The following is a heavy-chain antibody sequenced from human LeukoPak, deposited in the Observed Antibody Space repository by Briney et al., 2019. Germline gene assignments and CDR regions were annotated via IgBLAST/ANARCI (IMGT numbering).Heavy chain of an antibody. CDR1: GFTVSSNY. V-gene: IGHV3-66*01. D-gene: IGHD5-18*01. J-gene: IGHJ3*02. CDR2: IYSGGST. Sequence: GGSLRLSCAASGFTVSSNYMSWVRQAPGKGLEWVSVIYSGGSTYYADSVKGRFTISRDNSKNTLYLQMNSLRAEDTAVYYCAKSDTAMVDAYAFDIWGQGTMVTVSS. CDR3: AKSDTAMVDAYAFDI.